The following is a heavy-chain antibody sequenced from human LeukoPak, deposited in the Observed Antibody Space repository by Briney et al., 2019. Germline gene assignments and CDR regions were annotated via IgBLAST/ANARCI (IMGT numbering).Heavy chain of an antibody. J-gene: IGHJ5*02. CDR3: ARVLGYCSSTSCYWDWFDP. V-gene: IGHV1-69*04. CDR1: GGTFSSYA. D-gene: IGHD2-2*01. CDR2: IIPILGIA. Sequence: ASLKVSCKASGGTFSSYAISWVRQAPGQGLEWMGRIIPILGIANYTQKFQGRVTITADKSTSTAYMELSSLRSEDTAVYYCARVLGYCSSTSCYWDWFDPWGQGTLVTVSS.